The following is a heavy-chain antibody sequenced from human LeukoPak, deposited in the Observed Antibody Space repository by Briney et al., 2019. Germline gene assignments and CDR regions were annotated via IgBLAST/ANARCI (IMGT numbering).Heavy chain of an antibody. CDR1: GGSFSGYY. CDR2: INHSGST. CDR3: ARGIPSDYYFDY. J-gene: IGHJ4*02. Sequence: PSETLSLTCAVYGGSFSGYYWSWIRQPPGKGLEWIGEINHSGSTNYNPSLKSRVTISVDTSKNQFSLKLSSVTAADTAVYYCARGIPSDYYFDYWGQGTLVTVSS. V-gene: IGHV4-34*01. D-gene: IGHD2-15*01.